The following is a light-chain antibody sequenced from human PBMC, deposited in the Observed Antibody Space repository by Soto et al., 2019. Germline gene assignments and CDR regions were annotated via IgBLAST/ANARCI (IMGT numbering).Light chain of an antibody. J-gene: IGKJ1*01. CDR3: QQYGSPLWT. CDR1: QSVTGTY. CDR2: GES. V-gene: IGKV3-20*01. Sequence: EIVLTQSPGTLSLSPGDRATLSCRASQSVTGTYLAWYQHKPGQAPRLLIYGESIRATGIPDRFSGSGSGTDFTLTISRLEPEDFAVYYCQQYGSPLWTFGQGTKGEI.